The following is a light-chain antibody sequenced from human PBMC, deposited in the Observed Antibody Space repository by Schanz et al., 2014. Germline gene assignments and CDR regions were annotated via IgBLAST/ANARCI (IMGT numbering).Light chain of an antibody. CDR1: SSDVGGYNY. V-gene: IGLV2-14*03. Sequence: QSALTQPPSASGSPGQSITISCTGTSSDVGGYNYVSWYQQHPGTAPKLMIWVSNRFSGSGSGNTASLTISGLQAEDEADYYCSSYTSSSTLDVVFGGGTKLTVL. CDR3: SSYTSSSTLDVV. J-gene: IGLJ2*01.